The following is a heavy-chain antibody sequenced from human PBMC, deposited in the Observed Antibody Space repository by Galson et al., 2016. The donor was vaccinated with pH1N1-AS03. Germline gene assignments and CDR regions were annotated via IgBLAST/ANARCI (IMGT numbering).Heavy chain of an antibody. D-gene: IGHD3-16*01. CDR2: IIVNEKQKTETT. CDR3: ARDRAPWDFDS. V-gene: IGHV4-61*02. Sequence: WSWIRQPAGKGLEWIGRIIVNEKQKTETTHYNPSLKSRLSISVDKSKNQFSLTLSSVTASDTAVYYCARDRAPWDFDSWGQGTLVTVSS. J-gene: IGHJ4*02.